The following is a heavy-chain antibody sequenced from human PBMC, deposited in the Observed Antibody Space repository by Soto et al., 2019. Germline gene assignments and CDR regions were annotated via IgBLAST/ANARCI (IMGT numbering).Heavy chain of an antibody. D-gene: IGHD3-22*01. CDR2: IKQDGSEI. CDR3: ARGFSDSRGYYYAPFDY. CDR1: GFTFNSYW. J-gene: IGHJ4*02. V-gene: IGHV3-7*03. Sequence: PGGSLRLSCAASGFTFNSYWMTWVRQAPGKGLEWVANIKQDGSEINYVYSVKGRFTISRDNAENSLYLQMNSLRAADTAVYFCARGFSDSRGYYYAPFDYWGQGTLVTVSS.